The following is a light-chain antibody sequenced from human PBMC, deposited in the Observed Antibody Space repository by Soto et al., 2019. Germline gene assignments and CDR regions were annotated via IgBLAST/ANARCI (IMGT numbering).Light chain of an antibody. CDR3: QHYGGSFI. V-gene: IGKV3-20*01. J-gene: IGKJ3*01. CDR1: QSINSKS. Sequence: EIVLTPSPGTLSLSPGEGATVSCRVSQSINSKSLVWYQRKFGQAPRLLIYNTSSRATGIPDRFSGSGSGTDFTLSISRLEPEDFAVYYCQHYGGSFIFGPGTKVDFK. CDR2: NTS.